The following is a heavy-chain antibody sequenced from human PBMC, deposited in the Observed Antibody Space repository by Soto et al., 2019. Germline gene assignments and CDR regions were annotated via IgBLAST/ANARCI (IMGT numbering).Heavy chain of an antibody. D-gene: IGHD2-15*01. Sequence: ASVKVSCKASGGTFSSYAISWVRQAPGQGLEWMGGIIPIFGTANYAQKFQGRVTITADESTSTAYMELSSLRSEDTAVYYCARRDIVVVVAAHYYYGMDVWGQGTTVTVSS. J-gene: IGHJ6*02. CDR2: IIPIFGTA. CDR1: GGTFSSYA. V-gene: IGHV1-69*13. CDR3: ARRDIVVVVAAHYYYGMDV.